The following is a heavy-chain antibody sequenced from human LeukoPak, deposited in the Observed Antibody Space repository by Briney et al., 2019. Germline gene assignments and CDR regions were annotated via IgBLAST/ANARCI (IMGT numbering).Heavy chain of an antibody. D-gene: IGHD6-19*01. V-gene: IGHV3-48*04. CDR1: GCTFSRYS. Sequence: GGSLRLSCAASGCTFSRYSMNWVRQAPGKGLEWVSYISSSSSTIYYADSVRGRFTISRDNAKNSLYLQMHSLSAEDTAVYYCARDYSSVWPKGVDYWGQGTLVTVSS. J-gene: IGHJ4*02. CDR2: ISSSSSTI. CDR3: ARDYSSVWPKGVDY.